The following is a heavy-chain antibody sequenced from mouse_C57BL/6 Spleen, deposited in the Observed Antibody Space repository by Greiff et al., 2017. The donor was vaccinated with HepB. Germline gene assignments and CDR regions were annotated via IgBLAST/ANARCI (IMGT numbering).Heavy chain of an antibody. Sequence: VKLMESGPELVKPGASVKISCKASGYSFTSYYIHWVKQRPGQGLEWIGWIYPGSGNTKYNEKFKGKATLTADTSSSTAYMQLSSLTSEDSAVYYCASTITTVVHFDYWGQGTTLTVSS. CDR3: ASTITTVVHFDY. J-gene: IGHJ2*01. V-gene: IGHV1-66*01. CDR1: GYSFTSYY. D-gene: IGHD1-1*01. CDR2: IYPGSGNT.